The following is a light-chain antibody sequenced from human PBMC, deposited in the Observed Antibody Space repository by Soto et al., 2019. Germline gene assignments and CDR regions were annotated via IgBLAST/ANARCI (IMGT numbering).Light chain of an antibody. J-gene: IGKJ1*01. CDR3: QQYKSYS. CDR1: QSIRSW. Sequence: DIQMTQSPSTLSASVGDRVTITCRASQSIRSWLAWYQQQPGRAPKLLVYKASSLDSGVPSRFSGSGSGTEFTLTISSLQPDDFATYYCQQYKSYSFGQGTKVEVK. CDR2: KAS. V-gene: IGKV1-5*03.